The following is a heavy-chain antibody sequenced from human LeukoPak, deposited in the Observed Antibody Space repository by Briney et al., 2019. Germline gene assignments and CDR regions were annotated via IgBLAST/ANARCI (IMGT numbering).Heavy chain of an antibody. V-gene: IGHV3-48*01. D-gene: IGHD3-16*01. CDR1: GFTFSSYS. CDR3: ARDLGPGGDNWFDP. J-gene: IGHJ5*02. Sequence: GGSLRLSCAASGFTFSSYSMNWVRPAPGKGLEWVSYISSSSSTIYYAASVKGRFTISRDNAKNSLYLQMNSLRAEDTAVYYCARDLGPGGDNWFDPWGQGTLVTVSS. CDR2: ISSSSSTI.